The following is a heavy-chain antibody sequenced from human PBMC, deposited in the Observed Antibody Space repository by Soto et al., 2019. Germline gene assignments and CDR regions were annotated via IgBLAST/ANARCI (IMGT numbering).Heavy chain of an antibody. CDR3: ARGGHVVVVTAAFDY. CDR1: GFTFTSSA. CDR2: IVVGSGNT. J-gene: IGHJ4*02. D-gene: IGHD2-21*02. V-gene: IGHV1-58*01. Sequence: GASVKVSCKASGFTFTSSAVQWVRQARGQRLEWIGWIVVGSGNTNYAQKFQERVTITRDMSTSTAYMELSSLRSEDTAVYYCARGGHVVVVTAAFDYWGQGTLVTVSS.